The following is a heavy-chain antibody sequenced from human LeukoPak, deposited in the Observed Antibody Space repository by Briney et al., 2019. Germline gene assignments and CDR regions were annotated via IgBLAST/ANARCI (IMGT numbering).Heavy chain of an antibody. D-gene: IGHD3-3*01. V-gene: IGHV3-23*01. J-gene: IGHJ4*02. CDR2: ISDSGGNT. Sequence: GGSLRLSCAASGFTFNSYAMSWVRQAPWERLQWVSGISDSGGNTYYADSVRGRFTISRDNSKNTLYLQMNSLRAEDTAVYYCAKDRTPLRFYYFDYWGQGTLVTVSS. CDR3: AKDRTPLRFYYFDY. CDR1: GFTFNSYA.